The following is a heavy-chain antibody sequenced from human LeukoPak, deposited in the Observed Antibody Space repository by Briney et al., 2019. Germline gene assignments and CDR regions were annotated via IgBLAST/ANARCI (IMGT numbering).Heavy chain of an antibody. V-gene: IGHV4-39*01. CDR2: ISYSGST. J-gene: IGHJ6*02. D-gene: IGHD1-14*01. Sequence: SETLSLTCTVSGGSISSSSYYWGWIRQPPGKGLEWIGTISYSGSTYYNPSLKSRVTISADTSKNQFSLKLSSVTAADTAVYYCARTLTTGYYHYGMDVWGQGTTVTVSS. CDR1: GGSISSSSYY. CDR3: ARTLTTGYYHYGMDV.